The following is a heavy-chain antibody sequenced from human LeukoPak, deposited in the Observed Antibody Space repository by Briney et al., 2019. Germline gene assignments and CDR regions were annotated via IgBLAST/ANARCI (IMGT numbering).Heavy chain of an antibody. CDR3: ATYDVLTGFEY. Sequence: SVKVSCKASGGTFSDYVISWVRQAPGQGLNWMGGISPLLGASKHTQNFHDRVTITADESTSTAYMELSDLRSADTAVYYCATYDVLTGFEYWGQGTLVTVSS. CDR2: ISPLLGAS. D-gene: IGHD3-9*01. CDR1: GGTFSDYV. J-gene: IGHJ4*02. V-gene: IGHV1-69*01.